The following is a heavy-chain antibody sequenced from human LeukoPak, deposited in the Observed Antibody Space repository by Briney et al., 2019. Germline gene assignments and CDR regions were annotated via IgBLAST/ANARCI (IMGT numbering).Heavy chain of an antibody. Sequence: ASVKVSCKASGYTFTGYYMHWVRQAPGQGLEWMGWINPNSGGTNYAQKFQGRVTMTRDTSISTAYMELSRLRSDDTAVYYCARAPVWAVAGTVDYWGQGTLVTVSS. CDR1: GYTFTGYY. J-gene: IGHJ4*02. D-gene: IGHD6-19*01. CDR2: INPNSGGT. V-gene: IGHV1-2*02. CDR3: ARAPVWAVAGTVDY.